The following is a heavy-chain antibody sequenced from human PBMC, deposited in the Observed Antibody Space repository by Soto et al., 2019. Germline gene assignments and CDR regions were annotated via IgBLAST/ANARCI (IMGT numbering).Heavy chain of an antibody. CDR2: VDYSGST. CDR3: AHTYSGGWYIGPFDY. CDR1: GGSLSSFY. Sequence: PSETLSLTCSVSGGSLSSFYWNWIRQPPGKGLEWIGYVDYSGSTNYNPSLKSRLTITKDTSKNQVVLTMTNMDPVDTATYYCAHTYSGGWYIGPFDYWGQGTLVTVSS. J-gene: IGHJ4*02. D-gene: IGHD6-19*01. V-gene: IGHV4-59*01.